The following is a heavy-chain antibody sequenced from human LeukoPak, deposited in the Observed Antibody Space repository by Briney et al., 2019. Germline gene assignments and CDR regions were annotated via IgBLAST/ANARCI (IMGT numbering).Heavy chain of an antibody. CDR3: ARDGGSAYCGGDCYYAFDI. D-gene: IGHD2-21*02. CDR2: ISTYNGNT. J-gene: IGHJ3*02. Sequence: ASVKVSCKAPGYTFTTFTTYGISWVRQAPGQGLEWMGWISTYNGNTNYAQKVQGRVTMTTDTSTSTAYMELRSLRADDTAVYYCARDGGSAYCGGDCYYAFDIWGQGTMVTVSS. V-gene: IGHV1-18*01. CDR1: GYTFTTFTTYG.